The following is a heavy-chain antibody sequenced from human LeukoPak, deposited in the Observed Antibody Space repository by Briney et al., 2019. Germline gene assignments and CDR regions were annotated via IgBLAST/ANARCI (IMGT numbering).Heavy chain of an antibody. J-gene: IGHJ4*02. CDR1: GGSISSYY. D-gene: IGHD2-2*01. Sequence: SETLSLTCTVSGGSISSYYWSWIRQPPGKGLEWIGYIYYSGSTNYNPSLTSRVTISVDTSKNQFSLKLSSVTAADTAVYYCARGDIVVVPAAIGFDYWGQGTLVTVSS. V-gene: IGHV4-59*01. CDR2: IYYSGST. CDR3: ARGDIVVVPAAIGFDY.